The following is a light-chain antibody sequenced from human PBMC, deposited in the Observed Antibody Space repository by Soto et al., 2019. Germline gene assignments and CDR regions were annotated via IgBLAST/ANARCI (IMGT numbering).Light chain of an antibody. V-gene: IGKV1-33*01. J-gene: IGKJ4*01. CDR1: QDISNY. CDR3: QQYDNLLALT. Sequence: DIPMPQSPSSLSASVGDRVTITCQASQDISNYLNWYQQKPGKAPKLLIYDASNLETGVPSRFSGSGSGTDFTFTISSLQPEDIATYYCQQYDNLLALTFGGGTKVEIK. CDR2: DAS.